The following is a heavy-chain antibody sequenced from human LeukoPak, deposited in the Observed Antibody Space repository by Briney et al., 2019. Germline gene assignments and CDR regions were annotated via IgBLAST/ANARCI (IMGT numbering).Heavy chain of an antibody. CDR1: GYTFTSYG. J-gene: IGHJ5*02. D-gene: IGHD6-13*01. CDR2: ISAYNGNT. V-gene: IGHV1-18*01. Sequence: ASVKVSCKASGYTFTSYGMSWVRQAPGQGLEWMGWISAYNGNTNYAQKLQGRVTMTTDTSTSTAYMELRSLRSDDTAVYYCARVFTSSSPTLNWFDPWGQGTLVTVSS. CDR3: ARVFTSSSPTLNWFDP.